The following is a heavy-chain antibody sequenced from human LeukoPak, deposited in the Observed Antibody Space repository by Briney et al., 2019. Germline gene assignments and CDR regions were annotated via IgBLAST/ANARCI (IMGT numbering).Heavy chain of an antibody. CDR3: AKDTGSPADAITMEDNAFDI. CDR1: GFIFDAHG. V-gene: IGHV3-9*01. D-gene: IGHD3-3*01. CDR2: ISWSSGII. J-gene: IGHJ3*02. Sequence: GGSLRLSCAASGFIFDAHGMHWVRQAPGKGLEWVSGISWSSGIIGYADSVKGRFTISRDNAKNSLDLQMESLRAEDTAVYYCAKDTGSPADAITMEDNAFDIWDQGTMVTVSS.